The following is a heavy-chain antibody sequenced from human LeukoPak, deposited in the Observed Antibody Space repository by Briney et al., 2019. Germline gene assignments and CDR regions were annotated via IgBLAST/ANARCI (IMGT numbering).Heavy chain of an antibody. D-gene: IGHD5-18*01. J-gene: IGHJ4*02. CDR2: ISAYSGNT. Sequence: ASVNVSCKASRYTFTSNVTGWVRQAPGQGLEWMGWISAYSGNTNYAQNLQGRVTMTADTAARTAYMELRSLKSDDTAVYYCARVAGGYSYCYYDYWDWGPLVTVSS. CDR3: ARVAGGYSYCYYDY. V-gene: IGHV1-18*01. CDR1: RYTFTSNV.